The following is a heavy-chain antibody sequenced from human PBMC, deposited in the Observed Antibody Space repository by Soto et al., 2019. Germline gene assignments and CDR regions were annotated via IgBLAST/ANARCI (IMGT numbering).Heavy chain of an antibody. Sequence: QITLKESGPTLVKPTQTLALTCTFSGFSLTTNGVGVGWFRQPPGKALQWLALIYWDDDRRYSPSLNSRLTITKDTSKNQVVLTLANVDPVDTATYYCAQRLRMIEPFGYWGQGTLVTVSS. V-gene: IGHV2-5*02. D-gene: IGHD3-16*01. J-gene: IGHJ4*02. CDR1: GFSLTTNGVG. CDR3: AQRLRMIEPFGY. CDR2: IYWDDDR.